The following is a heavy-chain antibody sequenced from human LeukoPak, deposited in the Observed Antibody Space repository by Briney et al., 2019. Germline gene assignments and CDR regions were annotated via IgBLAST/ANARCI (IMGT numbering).Heavy chain of an antibody. CDR3: AKAYYYGSGSYYKTFDY. J-gene: IGHJ4*02. D-gene: IGHD3-10*01. V-gene: IGHV3-23*01. CDR1: GFTFIDYS. CDR2: ISGSGVDT. Sequence: PEGSLRLSCAASGFTFIDYSMSWVRQTPGKGLQWVSAISGSGVDTFYVDSVKGRFTISRDNSKNTLYLQMDSLTAEDTAVYYCAKAYYYGSGSYYKTFDYWGQGTLVTVSS.